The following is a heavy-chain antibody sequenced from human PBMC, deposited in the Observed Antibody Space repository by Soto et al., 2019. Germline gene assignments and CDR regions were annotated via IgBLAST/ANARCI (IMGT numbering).Heavy chain of an antibody. CDR2: IYSGDST. Sequence: GGSLRLSCAASGFTVSSNYMSWVRQAPGKGLEWVSVIYSGDSTYYADSAKGRFTISRDNSKNTLYVQMNSPRTEDTAVYYCAKAISGYNAPLDHWGQGTRVTVSS. CDR1: GFTVSSNY. CDR3: AKAISGYNAPLDH. V-gene: IGHV3-53*01. D-gene: IGHD1-20*01. J-gene: IGHJ4*02.